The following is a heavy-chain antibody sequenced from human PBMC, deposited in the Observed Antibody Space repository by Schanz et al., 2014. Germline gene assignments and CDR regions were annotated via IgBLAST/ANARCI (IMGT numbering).Heavy chain of an antibody. J-gene: IGHJ4*02. CDR3: AKDIGGAVAAPVYDS. V-gene: IGHV3-23*04. CDR1: GFTFSSYW. CDR2: ISGTGTKT. D-gene: IGHD2-15*01. Sequence: EVQLVESGGGLVQPGGSLRLSCAASGFTFSSYWMHWVRQAPGKGLVWVSGISGTGTKTYYADSVKSRFTISRDNSKNTVFLQMSSLRADDTALYYCAKDIGGAVAAPVYDSWGQGTLVTVSS.